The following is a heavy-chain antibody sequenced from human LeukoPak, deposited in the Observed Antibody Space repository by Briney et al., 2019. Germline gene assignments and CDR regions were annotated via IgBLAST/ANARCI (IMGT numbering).Heavy chain of an antibody. Sequence: GGPLRLSCAASGFTFSSYSMNWVRQAPGKGLEGVANIKQDGREKLYVDSVKGRFTISRDNAKNSVYLQMNSLRAEDTAVYYCVGEVGVVVPAAMYWFDPWGQGTLVTVSS. CDR1: GFTFSSYS. CDR3: VGEVGVVVPAAMYWFDP. V-gene: IGHV3-7*01. D-gene: IGHD2-2*01. J-gene: IGHJ5*02. CDR2: IKQDGREK.